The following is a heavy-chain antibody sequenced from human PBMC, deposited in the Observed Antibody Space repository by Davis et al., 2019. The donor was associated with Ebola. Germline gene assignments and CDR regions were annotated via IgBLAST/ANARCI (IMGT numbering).Heavy chain of an antibody. CDR3: AKHRGDNYYYYSMDV. D-gene: IGHD2-21*01. CDR1: GFTFSRYA. V-gene: IGHV3-23*01. J-gene: IGHJ6*02. CDR2: ITGGGGST. Sequence: GESLKISCAASGFTFSRYAMSWVRQAPGKGLEWVSSITGGGGSTHHADSVKGRFTISRDSWKNTLYLQMNSLRAEDTAIYYCAKHRGDNYYYYSMDVWGQGTTVTVSS.